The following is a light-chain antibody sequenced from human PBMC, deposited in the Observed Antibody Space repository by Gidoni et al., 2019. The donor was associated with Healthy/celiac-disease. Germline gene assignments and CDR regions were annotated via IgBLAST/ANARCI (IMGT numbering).Light chain of an antibody. Sequence: EIVLTQSPGPLSLSPGERATLSCRASQSVSSSYLAWYQQKPGQAPRLLSYGASSRATGIPDRFSGSGSGTDFTLTISRLEPEDFAVYYCQQYGSSPPITFGPGTKVDIK. CDR2: GAS. CDR1: QSVSSSY. CDR3: QQYGSSPPIT. V-gene: IGKV3-20*01. J-gene: IGKJ3*01.